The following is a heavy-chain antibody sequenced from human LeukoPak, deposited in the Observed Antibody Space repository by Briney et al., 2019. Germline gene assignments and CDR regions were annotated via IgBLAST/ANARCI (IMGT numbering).Heavy chain of an antibody. Sequence: PGGSLRLSCAASGFTFRSSWMSWVRQAPGKGLEWVSVIYTGGGTDHADSVKGRFTISRDNSKNTLSLQMNSLRADDTAIYYCTRSGYRHPYHFESWGQGTLVIVSS. D-gene: IGHD3-22*01. J-gene: IGHJ4*02. CDR3: TRSGYRHPYHFES. CDR2: IYTGGGT. CDR1: GFTFRSSW. V-gene: IGHV3-53*01.